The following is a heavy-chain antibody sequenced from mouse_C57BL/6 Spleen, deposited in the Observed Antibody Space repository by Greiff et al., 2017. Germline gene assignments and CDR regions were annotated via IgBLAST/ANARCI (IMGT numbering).Heavy chain of an antibody. Sequence: DVMLVESGPGMVKPSQSLSLTCTVTGYSITSGYDWHWIRHFPGNKLEWMGYISYSGSTNYNPSLKSRISITHDTSKNHFFLKLNSVTTEDTATYYCARARDYGSSFYAMDYWGQGTSVTVSS. CDR3: ARARDYGSSFYAMDY. CDR1: GYSITSGYD. V-gene: IGHV3-1*01. D-gene: IGHD1-1*01. CDR2: ISYSGST. J-gene: IGHJ4*01.